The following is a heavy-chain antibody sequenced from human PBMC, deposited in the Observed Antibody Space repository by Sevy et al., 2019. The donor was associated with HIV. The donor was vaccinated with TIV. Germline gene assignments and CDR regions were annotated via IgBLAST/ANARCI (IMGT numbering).Heavy chain of an antibody. CDR3: TRGGEDYYMDV. CDR2: ISTRATNYAQ. J-gene: IGHJ6*03. CDR1: GFISSGST. V-gene: IGHV3-73*01. D-gene: IGHD2-15*01. Sequence: GGSLRLSCAASGFISSGSTMHWVRQASGKGLEWVGRISTRATNYAQVYAESVKGRFTISRDDSKNTAYLQMNSLKTEDTAGYYCTRGGEDYYMDVWGKGTTVTVSS.